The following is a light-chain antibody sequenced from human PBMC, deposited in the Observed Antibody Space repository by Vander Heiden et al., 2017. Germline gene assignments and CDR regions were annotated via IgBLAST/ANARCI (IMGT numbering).Light chain of an antibody. J-gene: IGKJ4*01. V-gene: IGKV1-9*01. Sequence: IQLTQSPSSLPASVGDSVTFTCRASQAISSDLAWYQQKPGKAPKLLIYASSTLHTGVPSRFSGSGSGTDFTLTISSLQPEDFAAYYCQQLKRYPLTFGGGTKVEI. CDR2: ASS. CDR1: QAISSD. CDR3: QQLKRYPLT.